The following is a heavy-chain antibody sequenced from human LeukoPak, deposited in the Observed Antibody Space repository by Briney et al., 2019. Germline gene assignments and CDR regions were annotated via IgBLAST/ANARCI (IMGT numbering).Heavy chain of an antibody. CDR1: GDSLSSSGDA. D-gene: IGHD6-13*01. V-gene: IGHV6-1*01. CDR3: ARGRASAFDY. CDR2: TYQRSKWSS. Sequence: SQTPSLTCVISGDSLSSSGDAWNWIRQSPSGRLEWLGRTYQRSKWSSDYALSVRSRITVDPDTSKNQFSLQLYSVTPEDTAVYYCARGRASAFDYWDQGTLVTVSS. J-gene: IGHJ4*02.